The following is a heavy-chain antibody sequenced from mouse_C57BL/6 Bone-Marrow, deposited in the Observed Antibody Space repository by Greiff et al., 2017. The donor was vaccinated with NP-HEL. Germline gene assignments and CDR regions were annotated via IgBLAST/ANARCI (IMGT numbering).Heavy chain of an antibody. CDR2: IYPRDGST. CDR3: ASRLLLRYDMAMDY. J-gene: IGHJ4*01. Sequence: QVQLQQSGPELVKPGASVKLSCKASGYTFTSYDINWVKPRPGQGPEWIGWIYPRDGSTKYNEKFKGKATLTVDTSSSTAYLQLSSLTSEDTAIYYCASRLLLRYDMAMDYWGQGTSVTVSS. D-gene: IGHD1-1*01. CDR1: GYTFTSYD. V-gene: IGHV1-85*01.